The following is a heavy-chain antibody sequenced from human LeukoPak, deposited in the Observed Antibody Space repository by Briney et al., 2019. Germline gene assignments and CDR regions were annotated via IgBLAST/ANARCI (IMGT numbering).Heavy chain of an antibody. CDR3: ARVGDTFGGVIVRHDFDY. D-gene: IGHD3-16*02. CDR1: GYTFTSYD. Sequence: ASVKVSCKASGYTFTSYDINWVRQATGQGLEWMGWMNPNSGNTNYAQKLQGRVTMTTDTSTSTAYMELRSLRSDDTAVYYCARVGDTFGGVIVRHDFDYWGQGTLVTVSS. V-gene: IGHV1-18*01. CDR2: MNPNSGNT. J-gene: IGHJ4*02.